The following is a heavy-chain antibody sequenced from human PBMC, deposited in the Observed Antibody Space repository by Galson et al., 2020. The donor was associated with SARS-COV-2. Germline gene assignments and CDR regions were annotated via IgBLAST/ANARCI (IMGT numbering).Heavy chain of an antibody. CDR1: GFTVSSNY. V-gene: IGHV3-53*01. CDR3: AREAPYYDILTGYYGYYYYGMDV. D-gene: IGHD3-9*01. CDR2: IYSGGST. Sequence: GGSLRLSCAASGFTVSSNYMSWVRQAPGKGLEWVSVIYSGGSTYYADSVKGRFTISRDNSKNTLYLQMNSLRAEDTAVYYCAREAPYYDILTGYYGYYYYGMDVWGQGTTVPSP. J-gene: IGHJ6*02.